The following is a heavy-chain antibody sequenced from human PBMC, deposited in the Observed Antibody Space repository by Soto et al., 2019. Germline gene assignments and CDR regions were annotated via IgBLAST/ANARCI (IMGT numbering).Heavy chain of an antibody. CDR3: ARTRDYDFWSGNSFDY. CDR1: GGSISSGGYY. D-gene: IGHD3-3*01. J-gene: IGHJ4*02. V-gene: IGHV4-31*03. CDR2: IYYSGST. Sequence: SETLSLTCTVSGGSISSGGYYWSWIRQHPGKGLEWIGYIYYSGSTYYNPSLKSRVTISVDTSKNQFSLKLSSVTAADTAVYYCARTRDYDFWSGNSFDYWGQGTLVTVSS.